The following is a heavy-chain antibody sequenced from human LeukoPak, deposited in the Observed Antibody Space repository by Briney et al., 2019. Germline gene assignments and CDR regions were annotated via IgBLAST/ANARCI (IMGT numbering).Heavy chain of an antibody. CDR3: ARGDYGDYCDY. V-gene: IGHV1-46*01. CDR1: GYTFTSYY. J-gene: IGHJ4*02. D-gene: IGHD4-17*01. Sequence: ASVKVSCKASGYTFTSYYMHWVRQAPGQGLEWMGIINPSGGSTSYAQKFQGRVTMTRDMSTSTVYMGLSSLRSEDTAVYYCARGDYGDYCDYWGQGTLVTVSS. CDR2: INPSGGST.